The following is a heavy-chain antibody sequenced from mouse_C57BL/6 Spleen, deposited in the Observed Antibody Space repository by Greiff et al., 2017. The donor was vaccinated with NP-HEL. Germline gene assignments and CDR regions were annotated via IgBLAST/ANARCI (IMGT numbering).Heavy chain of an antibody. Sequence: QVQLKQSGPELVKPGASVKISCKASGYAFSSSWMNWVKQRPGKGLEWIGRIYPGDGDSNYNGKFKGKATLTADKSSSTAYMQLSSLTSEDSAVYFCARWSTTVVAVDYWGQGTTLTVSS. CDR2: IYPGDGDS. V-gene: IGHV1-82*01. CDR3: ARWSTTVVAVDY. CDR1: GYAFSSSW. D-gene: IGHD1-1*01. J-gene: IGHJ2*01.